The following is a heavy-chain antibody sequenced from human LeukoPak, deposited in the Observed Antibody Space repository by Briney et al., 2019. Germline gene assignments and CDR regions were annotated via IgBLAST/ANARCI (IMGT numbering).Heavy chain of an antibody. CDR2: IIPIFGTA. D-gene: IGHD6-13*01. CDR3: ARGSVIAATGNYFDY. J-gene: IGHJ4*02. Sequence: SVKVSCKASGYTFTSYGISWVRQAPGQVLEWMGGIIPIFGTANYAQNFQDRVTITADETTSTAYMELSSLRSEDTAVYYCARGSVIAATGNYFDYWGQGTLVTVSS. V-gene: IGHV1-69*13. CDR1: GYTFTSYG.